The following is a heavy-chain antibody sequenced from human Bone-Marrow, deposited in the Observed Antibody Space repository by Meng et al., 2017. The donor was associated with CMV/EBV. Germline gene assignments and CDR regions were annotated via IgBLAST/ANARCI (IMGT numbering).Heavy chain of an antibody. V-gene: IGHV3-20*04. CDR3: ARVGQRGMEEVGTIDY. J-gene: IGHJ4*02. CDR1: GFTYDDFG. Sequence: GGSLRLSCAASGFTYDDFGMTWVRQTPGKGLEWVAGIDWSGGRTGYADSVKGRITISRENAKNSLYLQMSSLRADDSALYYCARVGQRGMEEVGTIDYWGQGALVTVSS. CDR2: IDWSGGRT. D-gene: IGHD6-25*01.